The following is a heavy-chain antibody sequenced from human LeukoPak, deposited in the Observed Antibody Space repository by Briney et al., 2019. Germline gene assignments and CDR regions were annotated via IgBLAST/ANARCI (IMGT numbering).Heavy chain of an antibody. J-gene: IGHJ5*02. D-gene: IGHD1-1*01. V-gene: IGHV4-59*08. Sequence: SETLSLTCIVSGDSINSYSWNWIRRSPEKGLEWIGRIYGSGSTMYNPSLRSRVTLLVDTSNNQFSLKLSSVTAADTAIYYCARRVVEARPSSDRNWLDPWGQGTIVTVSP. CDR1: GDSINSYS. CDR2: IYGSGST. CDR3: ARRVVEARPSSDRNWLDP.